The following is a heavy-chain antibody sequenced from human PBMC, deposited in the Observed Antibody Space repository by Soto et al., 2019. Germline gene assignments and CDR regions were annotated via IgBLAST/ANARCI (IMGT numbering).Heavy chain of an antibody. V-gene: IGHV4-59*08. CDR2: IYYSGST. Sequence: PSETLSLTCTVSGGSISSYYWSWIRQPPGKGLEWIGYIYYSGSTNYNPSLKSRVTISVDTSKNQFSLKLSSVTAADTAVYYCAKHLITTVTTWGDAFDIWGQGTMVTVSS. CDR1: GGSISSYY. D-gene: IGHD4-17*01. CDR3: AKHLITTVTTWGDAFDI. J-gene: IGHJ3*02.